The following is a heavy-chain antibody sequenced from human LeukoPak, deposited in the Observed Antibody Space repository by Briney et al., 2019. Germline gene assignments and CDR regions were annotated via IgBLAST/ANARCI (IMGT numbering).Heavy chain of an antibody. Sequence: GGSLRLSCAASGFTFSSYGMSWVRQAPGKGLEWVSAISGSGGSTYYADSVKGRFTISRDNSKNTLYLQMNSLRAEDTAVYYCAKSRGSSWYNYFDYWGQGTLVTVSS. CDR3: AKSRGSSWYNYFDY. V-gene: IGHV3-23*01. J-gene: IGHJ4*02. D-gene: IGHD6-13*01. CDR1: GFTFSSYG. CDR2: ISGSGGST.